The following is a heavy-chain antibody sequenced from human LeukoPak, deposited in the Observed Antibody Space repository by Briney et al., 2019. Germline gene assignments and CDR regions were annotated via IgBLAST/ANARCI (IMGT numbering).Heavy chain of an antibody. CDR1: GFTFSSYA. V-gene: IGHV3-64*01. D-gene: IGHD6-13*01. Sequence: GGSLRLSCAASGFTFSSYAMHWVRQAPGKGLEYVPAISSNGGSTYYANSVKGRFTISRDNSKNTLYLQMGSLRAEDMAVYYCARAASRVGSSSLGYWGQGTLVTVSS. CDR3: ARAASRVGSSSLGY. CDR2: ISSNGGST. J-gene: IGHJ4*02.